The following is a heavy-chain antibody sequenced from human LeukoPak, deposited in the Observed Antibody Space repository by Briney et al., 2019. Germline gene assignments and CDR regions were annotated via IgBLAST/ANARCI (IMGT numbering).Heavy chain of an antibody. D-gene: IGHD6-13*01. Sequence: ASVKVSCKASGYTFTGYYMHWVRQAPGQGLEWMGWINPNSGNTGYAQKFQGRVTITRNTSISTAYMELSSLRPEDTAVYYCARGRYSSSWYAYYYYYYMDVWGKGTTVTVSS. CDR3: ARGRYSSSWYAYYYYYYMDV. CDR2: INPNSGNT. V-gene: IGHV1-8*03. J-gene: IGHJ6*03. CDR1: GYTFTGYY.